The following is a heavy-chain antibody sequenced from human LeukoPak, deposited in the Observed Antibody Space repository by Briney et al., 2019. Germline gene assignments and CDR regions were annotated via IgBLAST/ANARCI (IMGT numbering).Heavy chain of an antibody. J-gene: IGHJ4*02. Sequence: SETLSLTCAVYGGSFGGYYWSWIRQPPGKGLEWIGEINHSGSTNYNPSLKSRVTISVDTSKNQFSLKLSSVTAADTAVYYCARGLMAGSGGYWGQGTLVTVSS. CDR1: GGSFGGYY. D-gene: IGHD3-10*01. CDR3: ARGLMAGSGGY. CDR2: INHSGST. V-gene: IGHV4-34*01.